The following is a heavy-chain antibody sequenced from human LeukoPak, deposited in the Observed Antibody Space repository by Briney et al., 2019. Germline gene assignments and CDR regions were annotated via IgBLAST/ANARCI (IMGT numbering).Heavy chain of an antibody. V-gene: IGHV4-38-2*02. Sequence: SSETLSLTCTVSGYSISSIYYWGWIRQPPGKGLEWIGSIYHSGSTYYNPSLKSRVTISVDTSKNQFSLKLSSVTAADTAVYYCARETAMAPYYFDYWGQGTLVTVSS. D-gene: IGHD5-18*01. CDR1: GYSISSIYY. J-gene: IGHJ4*02. CDR3: ARETAMAPYYFDY. CDR2: IYHSGST.